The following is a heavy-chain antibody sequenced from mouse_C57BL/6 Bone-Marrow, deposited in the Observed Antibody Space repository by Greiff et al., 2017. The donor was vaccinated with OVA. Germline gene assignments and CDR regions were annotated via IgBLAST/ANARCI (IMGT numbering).Heavy chain of an antibody. J-gene: IGHJ4*01. CDR1: GFTFSSYG. V-gene: IGHV5-6*02. CDR2: ISSGGSYT. D-gene: IGHD1-1*01. CDR3: ARITTVVATSDYYAMDY. Sequence: DVKLVESGGDLVKPGGSLKLSCAASGFTFSSYGMSWVRQTPDKRLEWVATISSGGSYTYYPDSVKGRFTISRDNAKNTLYLQMSSLKSEDTAMYYCARITTVVATSDYYAMDYWGQGTSVTVSS.